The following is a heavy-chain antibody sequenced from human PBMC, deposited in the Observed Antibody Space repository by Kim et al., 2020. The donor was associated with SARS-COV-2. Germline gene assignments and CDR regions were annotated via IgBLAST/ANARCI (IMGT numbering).Heavy chain of an antibody. CDR2: IYYSGST. CDR3: ARAAARHLYFDY. V-gene: IGHV4-59*01. CDR1: GGSISSYY. D-gene: IGHD6-6*01. J-gene: IGHJ4*02. Sequence: SETLSLTCTVSGGSISSYYWSWIRQPPGKGLEWIGYIYYSGSTNYNPSLKSRVTISVDTSKNQFSLKLSSVTAADTAVYYCARAAARHLYFDYWGQGTLVTVSS.